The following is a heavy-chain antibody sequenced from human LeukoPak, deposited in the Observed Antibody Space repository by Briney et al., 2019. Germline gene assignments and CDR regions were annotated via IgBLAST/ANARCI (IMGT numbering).Heavy chain of an antibody. CDR1: GYTFTTYY. CDR3: ARGGVVTGRGCYLQRLNFDY. J-gene: IGHJ4*02. Sequence: ASVKVSCKASGYTFTTYYIHLVRQAPGQGLEWMAIINPSDGSAAYSQKLQARVTLTRDMSTSTVYMEMISLRSDDTAVYYCARGGVVTGRGCYLQRLNFDYWGQGTLVTVSS. CDR2: INPSDGSA. D-gene: IGHD2-21*02. V-gene: IGHV1-46*04.